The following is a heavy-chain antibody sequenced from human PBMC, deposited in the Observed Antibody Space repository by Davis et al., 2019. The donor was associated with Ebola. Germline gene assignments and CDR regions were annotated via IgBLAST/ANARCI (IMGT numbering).Heavy chain of an antibody. CDR3: ARDGPRGSYYRD. CDR1: GYTFTSYG. J-gene: IGHJ4*02. Sequence: AASVKVSCKASGYTFTSYGISWVRQAPGQGLEWMRIIDPRSGNTNYAQKFQGRVTMTRDTSTSTVYMELSSLRSEDTAVYYCARDGPRGSYYRDWGQGTLVTVSS. CDR2: IDPRSGNT. D-gene: IGHD3-10*01. V-gene: IGHV1-46*01.